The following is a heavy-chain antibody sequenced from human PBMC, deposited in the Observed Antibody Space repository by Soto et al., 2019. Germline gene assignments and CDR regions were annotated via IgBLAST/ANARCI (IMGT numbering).Heavy chain of an antibody. J-gene: IGHJ1*01. Sequence: QVQLQESGPGLVKPSETLSLTCSVSGVSVNSGNYYWHWIRQPPGKGLELIGHIYYSGSTNYNPSLKSRGTISLEMSKHQFSLKLNSVTAANTAVYYCFSSPGYWGQGTLVTVSS. CDR1: GVSVNSGNYY. V-gene: IGHV4-61*01. CDR2: IYYSGST. CDR3: FSSPGY.